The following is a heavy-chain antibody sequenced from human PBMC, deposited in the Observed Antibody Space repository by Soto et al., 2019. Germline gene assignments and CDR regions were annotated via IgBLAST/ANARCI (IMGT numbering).Heavy chain of an antibody. CDR2: INAGNGNT. V-gene: IGHV1-3*01. CDR1: GYTFTSHA. J-gene: IGHJ6*02. Sequence: ASVKVSCTASGYTFTSHAMHWVRQAPGQRLEWMGWINAGNGNTKYSQKFQGRVTITRDTSASTAYMELSSLRSEDTALYYCARDPSYYGMDVWGQGTTVTVSS. CDR3: ARDPSYYGMDV.